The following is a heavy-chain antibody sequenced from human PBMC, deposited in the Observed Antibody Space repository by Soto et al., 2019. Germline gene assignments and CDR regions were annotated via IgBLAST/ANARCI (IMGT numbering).Heavy chain of an antibody. D-gene: IGHD6-19*01. Sequence: QVQLVESGGGLVKPGGSLRLSCAASGFTLSDYYMTWIRQAPGKGLEWVSHISSSGSTTYYADSVKGRFTISRDNAKNSLYLQMNNLRAEDTAVYYCARRGSSGWYESYFDYWGQGNLVTVSS. V-gene: IGHV3-11*01. CDR2: ISSSGSTT. CDR3: ARRGSSGWYESYFDY. J-gene: IGHJ4*02. CDR1: GFTLSDYY.